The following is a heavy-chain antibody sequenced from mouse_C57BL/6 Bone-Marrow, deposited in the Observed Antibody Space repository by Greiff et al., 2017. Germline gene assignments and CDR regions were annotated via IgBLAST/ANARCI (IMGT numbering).Heavy chain of an antibody. J-gene: IGHJ2*01. Sequence: QVQLQQPGAELVKPGASVKLSCKASGYTFTSYWMQWVKQRPGQGLEWIGEIDPSDSDTNYNQKFKGKATLTVDTSSSTAYMQLSSLTSEDSAVYYCARMGWSFDYWGQGTTLTVSS. V-gene: IGHV1-50*01. CDR3: ARMGWSFDY. D-gene: IGHD2-3*01. CDR2: IDPSDSDT. CDR1: GYTFTSYW.